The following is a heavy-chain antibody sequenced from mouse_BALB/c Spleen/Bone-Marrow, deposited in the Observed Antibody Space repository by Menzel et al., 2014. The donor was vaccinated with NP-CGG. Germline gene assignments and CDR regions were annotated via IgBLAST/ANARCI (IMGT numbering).Heavy chain of an antibody. D-gene: IGHD1-1*01. J-gene: IGHJ1*01. V-gene: IGHV1-9*01. CDR1: GYTFSSYW. Sequence: QVQLKGSGAELMKPGASVKISCKATGYTFSSYWIERVKQRPGHGLEWIGEILPGSGSTNYNEKFKGKATFTADTSSNTAYMQLSSLTSEDSAVYYCAREDGLWYFDVWGAGTTVTVSS. CDR3: AREDGLWYFDV. CDR2: ILPGSGST.